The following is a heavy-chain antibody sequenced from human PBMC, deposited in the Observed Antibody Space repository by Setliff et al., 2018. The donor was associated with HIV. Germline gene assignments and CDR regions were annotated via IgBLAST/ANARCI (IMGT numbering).Heavy chain of an antibody. CDR3: ARDDYFQH. CDR2: IWYNGILQ. Sequence: GGSLRLSCEASGFNFRNYGMHWVRQAPGRGLEWVAVIWYNGILQYYLDSVKGRFTVSRDNSKNTVYLQMNSLRAEDTAVYYCARDDYFQHWGQGTQVTVSS. CDR1: GFNFRNYG. V-gene: IGHV3-33*01. J-gene: IGHJ1*01.